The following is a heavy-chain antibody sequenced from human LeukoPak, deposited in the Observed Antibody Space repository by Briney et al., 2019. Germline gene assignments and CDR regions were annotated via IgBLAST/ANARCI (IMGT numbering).Heavy chain of an antibody. Sequence: SVKVSCKASGGTFSSYAISWVRQAPGQGLEWMGRIIPILGIANYAQKFQGRVTITADKSTSTAYMELSSLRSEDTAVYYRARSPVAGLYFDYWGQGTLVTVSS. CDR3: ARSPVAGLYFDY. V-gene: IGHV1-69*04. CDR2: IIPILGIA. J-gene: IGHJ4*02. CDR1: GGTFSSYA. D-gene: IGHD6-19*01.